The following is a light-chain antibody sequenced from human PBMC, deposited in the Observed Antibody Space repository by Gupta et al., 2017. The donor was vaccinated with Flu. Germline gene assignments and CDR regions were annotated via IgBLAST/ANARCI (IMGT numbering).Light chain of an antibody. V-gene: IGKV2-28*01. J-gene: IGKJ3*01. CDR1: QNLLYSNGYNY. Sequence: DIVMTQSPLSLPVTPGEPASISCRSSQNLLYSNGYNYLDWYLQKPGQSPQLLIYLGSNRASGVPDRFSGSGSGTDFTLKISRVEAEDVGVYYCMQALQAPFTFGHGTKVDIK. CDR3: MQALQAPFT. CDR2: LGS.